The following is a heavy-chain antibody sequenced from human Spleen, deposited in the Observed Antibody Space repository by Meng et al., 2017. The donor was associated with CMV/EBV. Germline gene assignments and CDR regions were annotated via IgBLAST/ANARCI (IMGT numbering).Heavy chain of an antibody. Sequence: GESLKISCAASGVTFNIFGIHWVRQAPGKGLEWVAFLRFDGTTKYYVDSVKGRFSISRDNSKNMVYLHMSDLRPEDTAIYYCARDTLGYCGSSSCYSFDCWGQGTLVTVSS. CDR3: ARDTLGYCGSSSCYSFDC. J-gene: IGHJ4*02. V-gene: IGHV3-30*02. D-gene: IGHD2-2*01. CDR2: LRFDGTTK. CDR1: GVTFNIFG.